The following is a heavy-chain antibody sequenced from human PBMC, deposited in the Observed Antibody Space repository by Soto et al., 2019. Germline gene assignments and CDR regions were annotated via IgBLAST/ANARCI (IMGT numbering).Heavy chain of an antibody. Sequence: ETLSLTCTVSGGSISSSSYYWGWIRQPPGKGLEWIGSIYYSGSTYYNPSLKSRVTISVDTSKNQFSLKLSSVTAADTAVYYCARARIAVAGIVPYYYYGMDVWGQGTTVTVSS. J-gene: IGHJ6*02. CDR1: GGSISSSSYY. D-gene: IGHD6-19*01. CDR3: ARARIAVAGIVPYYYYGMDV. V-gene: IGHV4-39*01. CDR2: IYYSGST.